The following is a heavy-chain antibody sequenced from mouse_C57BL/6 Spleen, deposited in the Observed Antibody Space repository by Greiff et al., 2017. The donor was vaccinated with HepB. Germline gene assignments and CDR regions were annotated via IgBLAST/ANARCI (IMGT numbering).Heavy chain of an antibody. CDR2: IDPSDSYT. CDR1: GYTFTSYW. V-gene: IGHV1-69*01. Sequence: QVQLQQPGAELVMPGASVKLSCKASGYTFTSYWMHWVKQRPGQGLEWIGEIDPSDSYTNYNQKFKGKSTLTVDKSSSTAYMQLSSLTSEDSAVYYCARFTGGYAMDYWGQGTSVTVSS. CDR3: ARFTGGYAMDY. D-gene: IGHD4-1*01. J-gene: IGHJ4*01.